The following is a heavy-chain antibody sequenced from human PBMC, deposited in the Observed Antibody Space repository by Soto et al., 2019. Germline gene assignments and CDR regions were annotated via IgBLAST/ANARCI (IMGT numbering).Heavy chain of an antibody. CDR2: INHSGST. CDR1: GGSFSGYY. Sequence: QVQLQQWGAGLLKPSETLSLTCAVYGGSFSGYYWSWIRQPPGKGLEWIGEINHSGSTNYNPSLKTRVTISVDTSKNQFCLKLSSVTDADTAVYYCARGVRLGYCSSTSCYQGLNWFDPWGQGTLVTVSS. J-gene: IGHJ5*02. CDR3: ARGVRLGYCSSTSCYQGLNWFDP. D-gene: IGHD2-2*03. V-gene: IGHV4-34*01.